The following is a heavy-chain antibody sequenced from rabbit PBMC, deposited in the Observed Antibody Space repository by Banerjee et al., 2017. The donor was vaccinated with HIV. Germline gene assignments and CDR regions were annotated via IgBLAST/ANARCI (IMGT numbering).Heavy chain of an antibody. J-gene: IGHJ4*01. D-gene: IGHD7-1*01. CDR3: ARRVINDYFDL. Sequence: QSLEESGGGLVQPEGSLTLTCKASGFDFSRNAMCWVRQAPGKGLEWIACIKTGDGSTYYANWAKGRFTISKASSTTVTLQMTSLTAADTATYFCARRVINDYFDLWGPGTLVTVS. CDR1: GFDFSRNA. V-gene: IGHV1S40*01. CDR2: IKTGDGST.